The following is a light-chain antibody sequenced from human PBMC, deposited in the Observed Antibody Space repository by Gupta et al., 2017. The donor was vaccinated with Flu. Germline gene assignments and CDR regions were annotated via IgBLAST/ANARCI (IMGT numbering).Light chain of an antibody. J-gene: IGKJ4*01. V-gene: IGKV1-27*01. CDR1: QGIDHF. Sequence: DIQMTQSPSSLSASVGDRVTITCRASQGIDHFLAWYQQRPGKVPKVLIHAASILQSGVPSRFRGSGSGTDFTLTISSLQPEDVGIYYCQKENSPPLTFGGGTKVEI. CDR2: AAS. CDR3: QKENSPPLT.